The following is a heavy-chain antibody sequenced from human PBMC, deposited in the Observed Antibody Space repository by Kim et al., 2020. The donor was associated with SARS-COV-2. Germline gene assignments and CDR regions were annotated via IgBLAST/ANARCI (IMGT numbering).Heavy chain of an antibody. V-gene: IGHV3-23*01. CDR3: AKDGAYGSGTNNWFDP. CDR2: ISGSGGST. D-gene: IGHD3-10*01. J-gene: IGHJ5*02. CDR1: GFTFSSYA. Sequence: GGSLRLSCAASGFTFSSYAMSWVRQAPGKGLEWVSAISGSGGSTYYADSVKGRFTISRDNSKNTLYLQMNSLRAEDTAVYYCAKDGAYGSGTNNWFDPWGQGTLVTVSS.